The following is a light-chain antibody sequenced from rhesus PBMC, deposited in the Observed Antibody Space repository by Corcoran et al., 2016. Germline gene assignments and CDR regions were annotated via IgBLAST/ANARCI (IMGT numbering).Light chain of an antibody. CDR1: QDISSS. CDR2: YAS. J-gene: IGKJ1*01. Sequence: DIQMTQSPSSLSASVGDTVTITCRASQDISSSSAWYQQKPGKAPRPLIYYASNLESGVPSRFSGNGSGTDFTLTISSLQPEDVATYYCQQHNSYPRTFGQGTKVESK. V-gene: IGKV1S14*01. CDR3: QQHNSYPRT.